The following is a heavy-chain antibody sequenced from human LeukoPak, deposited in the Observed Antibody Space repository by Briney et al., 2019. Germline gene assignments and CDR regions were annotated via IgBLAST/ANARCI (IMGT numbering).Heavy chain of an antibody. J-gene: IGHJ3*02. CDR1: GFTFNSYW. D-gene: IGHD2-15*01. V-gene: IGHV3-74*01. Sequence: GGSLRLSCAASGFTFNSYWFHWVRQAPGKGLAWVSRIDSDGSDTIYADSVKGRFTISRDNAKSTVYLQMNSLKAEDTAAYYCARGGYHNGFDIWGEGTTVTVSS. CDR2: IDSDGSDT. CDR3: ARGGYHNGFDI.